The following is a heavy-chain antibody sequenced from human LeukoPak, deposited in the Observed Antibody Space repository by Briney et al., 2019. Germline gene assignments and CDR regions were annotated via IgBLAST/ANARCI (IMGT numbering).Heavy chain of an antibody. CDR3: AKDRGPYCSSTSCYPDAFDI. Sequence: EGSLRLSCAASGFTFSSYAMSWVRQAPGKGLEWVSAISGSGGSTYYADSVKGRFTISRDNSKNTLYLQMNSLRAEDTAVYYCAKDRGPYCSSTSCYPDAFDIWGQGTMVTVSS. CDR1: GFTFSSYA. V-gene: IGHV3-23*01. D-gene: IGHD2-2*01. CDR2: ISGSGGST. J-gene: IGHJ3*02.